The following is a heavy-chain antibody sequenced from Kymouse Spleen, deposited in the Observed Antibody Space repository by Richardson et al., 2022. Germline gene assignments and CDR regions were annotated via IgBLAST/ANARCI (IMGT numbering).Heavy chain of an antibody. V-gene: IGHV4-4*02. CDR2: IYHSGST. CDR1: GGSISSSNW. D-gene: IGHD1-7*01. J-gene: IGHJ6*02. Sequence: QVQLQESGPGLVKPSGTLSLTCAVSGGSISSSNWWSWVRQPPGKGLEWIGEIYHSGSTNYNPSLKSRVTISVDKSKNQFSLKLSSVTAADTAVYYCAREGGWNYDYYYYGMDVWGQGTTVTVSS. CDR3: AREGGWNYDYYYYGMDV.